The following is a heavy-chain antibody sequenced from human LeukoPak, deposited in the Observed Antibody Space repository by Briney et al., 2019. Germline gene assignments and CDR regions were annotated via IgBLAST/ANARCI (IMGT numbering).Heavy chain of an antibody. J-gene: IGHJ6*04. V-gene: IGHV3-30*04. CDR2: ISDDGSNK. Sequence: PGGSLRLSCAASGFTFSSYAMHWVRQAPGKGLEWVALISDDGSNKFYADSVKGRFTISRDNSKNTLYLQMNSLRTDDTAVYYCARRRTGGSGSCFCLDVWGKGTTVTVSS. CDR1: GFTFSSYA. CDR3: ARRRTGGSGSCFCLDV. D-gene: IGHD3-10*01.